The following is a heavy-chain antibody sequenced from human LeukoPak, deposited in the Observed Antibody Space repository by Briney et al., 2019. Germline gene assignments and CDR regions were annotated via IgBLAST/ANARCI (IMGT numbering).Heavy chain of an antibody. Sequence: ASVKVSCKASGYTFTSYGISWVRQAPGQGLEWMGWISAYNGNTNYAQKLQGRVTMTTDTSTSTAYMELRSLRSGDTAVYYCARAKGGSGWPNWFDPWGQGTLVTVSS. CDR2: ISAYNGNT. J-gene: IGHJ5*02. CDR3: ARAKGGSGWPNWFDP. V-gene: IGHV1-18*01. CDR1: GYTFTSYG. D-gene: IGHD6-19*01.